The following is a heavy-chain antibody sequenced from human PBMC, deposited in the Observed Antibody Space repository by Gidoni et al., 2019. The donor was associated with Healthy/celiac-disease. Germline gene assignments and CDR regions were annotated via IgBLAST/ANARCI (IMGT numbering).Heavy chain of an antibody. V-gene: IGHV4-31*03. Sequence: QVQLQESGPGLVKPSQTLSLTCTVPGGSISSGGYYWSWLRQHPGKGLEWIGYIYYSGSTYYNPSLKSRVTISVDTSKNQFSLKLSSLTAADPAVYYCARERTTVTTFYMDVWGKGTTVTVSS. CDR2: IYYSGST. CDR1: GGSISSGGYY. J-gene: IGHJ6*03. D-gene: IGHD4-4*01. CDR3: ARERTTVTTFYMDV.